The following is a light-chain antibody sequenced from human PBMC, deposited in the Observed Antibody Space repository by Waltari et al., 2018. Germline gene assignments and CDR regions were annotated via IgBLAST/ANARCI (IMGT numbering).Light chain of an antibody. Sequence: SYELTQPPSVSVSPGQTARIACSGDALADHYAYWYQQRPGRAPVALIYKETKGASGIPERFSGSSSGRIVTLTINEVQAEDESDYYCQSADSSGSNVVFGGGTRLTVL. CDR1: ALADHY. J-gene: IGLJ2*01. V-gene: IGLV3-25*03. CDR2: KET. CDR3: QSADSSGSNVV.